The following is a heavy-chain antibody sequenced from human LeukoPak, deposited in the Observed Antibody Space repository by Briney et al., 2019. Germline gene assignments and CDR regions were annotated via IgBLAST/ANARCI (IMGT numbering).Heavy chain of an antibody. CDR2: IYYSGST. CDR3: ARIGHEDYYFDY. Sequence: PSETLSLTCTVSGGSISSYYWSWIRQPPGKRLEWIGYIYYSGSTNYNPSLQSRVTISVDTSKNQLSLKLSSVTAADTAVYYCARIGHEDYYFDYWGQGTLVTVSS. CDR1: GGSISSYY. V-gene: IGHV4-59*01. J-gene: IGHJ4*02.